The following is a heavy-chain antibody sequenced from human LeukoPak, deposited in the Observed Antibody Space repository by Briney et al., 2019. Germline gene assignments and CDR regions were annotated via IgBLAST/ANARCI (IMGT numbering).Heavy chain of an antibody. V-gene: IGHV3-53*01. J-gene: IGHJ4*02. D-gene: IGHD5-24*01. CDR3: ARETFTIPFDY. Sequence: GGSLRLSCAASGFTVSSDYVSWVRQAPGKGLEWVSVMYPGGSTHYADSVRGRFTISRDNSKNTVYLHMNSLRVDDTAVYYCARETFTIPFDYWGQGTLVTVSS. CDR2: MYPGGST. CDR1: GFTVSSDY.